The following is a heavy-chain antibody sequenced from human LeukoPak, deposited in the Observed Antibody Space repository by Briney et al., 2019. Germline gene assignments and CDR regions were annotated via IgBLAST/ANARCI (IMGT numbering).Heavy chain of an antibody. Sequence: PGGSLRLSCAASGFTLSSNYMNWVRQAPGKGLEWVSVIYSGGSTFYADSVKGRFTISRDNSKNTLYLQMNNLRAEDTAVYYCAGARAGGPWGQGTLVTVSS. CDR1: GFTLSSNY. CDR2: IYSGGST. V-gene: IGHV3-53*01. CDR3: AGARAGGP. D-gene: IGHD3-10*01. J-gene: IGHJ5*02.